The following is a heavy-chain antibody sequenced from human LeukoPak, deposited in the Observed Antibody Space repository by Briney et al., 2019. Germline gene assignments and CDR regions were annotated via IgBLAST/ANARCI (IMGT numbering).Heavy chain of an antibody. CDR1: GGSVSSGSYY. V-gene: IGHV4-61*01. CDR2: IYYSGST. CDR3: ASGYSYGYGFWYFDL. Sequence: SETLSRTCTVSGGSVSSGSYYWSWIRQPPGKGLEWIGYIYYSGSTNYNPSLKSLVTISVDTAKNQFSLKLSSVTAADTAVYYCASGYSYGYGFWYFDLWGRGTLVTVSS. J-gene: IGHJ2*01. D-gene: IGHD5-18*01.